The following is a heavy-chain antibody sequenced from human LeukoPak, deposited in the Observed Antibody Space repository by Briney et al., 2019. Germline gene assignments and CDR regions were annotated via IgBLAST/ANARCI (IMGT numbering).Heavy chain of an antibody. CDR3: ARGGPPLVAVAGTGYFDY. V-gene: IGHV4-34*01. Sequence: SETMSLTCAVYGGSFSGYYWSWNRQPPGKGLEWIGEINHSGSTNYNPSLKSRVTISVDTSKNQFSLKLSSVTAADTAVYYCARGGPPLVAVAGTGYFDYWGLGTLVTVSS. CDR1: GGSFSGYY. D-gene: IGHD6-19*01. J-gene: IGHJ4*02. CDR2: INHSGST.